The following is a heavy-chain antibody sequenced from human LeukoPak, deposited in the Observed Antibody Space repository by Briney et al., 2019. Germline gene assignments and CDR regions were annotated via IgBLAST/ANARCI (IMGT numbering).Heavy chain of an antibody. CDR1: GFTFSDYY. CDR2: ISSSGSTI. CDR3: ACGIDFWSGYYKRDY. J-gene: IGHJ4*02. Sequence: AGGSLRLSCAASGFTFSDYYMSWIRQAPGKGLEWVSYISSSGSTIYYADSVKGRFTISRDNAKNSLYLQMNSLRAEDTAVYYCACGIDFWSGYYKRDYWGQGTLVTVFS. V-gene: IGHV3-11*01. D-gene: IGHD3-3*01.